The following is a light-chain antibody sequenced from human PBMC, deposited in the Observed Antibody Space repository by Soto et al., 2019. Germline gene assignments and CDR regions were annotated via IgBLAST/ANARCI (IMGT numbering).Light chain of an antibody. V-gene: IGLV2-11*01. CDR2: DVS. J-gene: IGLJ1*01. CDR1: SSDVGGYNY. CDR3: CSYAGSYTFYV. Sequence: ALTQPRSVSGSPGQSVTISCTGTSSDVGGYNYVSWYQQHPGKAPKLMIYDVSKRPSGVPDRFSGSKSGNTASLTISGLQAEDEADYYCCSYAGSYTFYVFGTGTKVTVL.